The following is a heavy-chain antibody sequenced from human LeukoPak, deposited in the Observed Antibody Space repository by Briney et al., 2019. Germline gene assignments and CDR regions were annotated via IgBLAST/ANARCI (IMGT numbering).Heavy chain of an antibody. Sequence: ASVKVSCKASGGTFSSYAISWVRQAPGQGLEWMGWIITHNGNTNYTQKLQGRVTMTTDTSTTTAYMELRSLRSDDTAVYYCARGYCSSTSCYAVDYWGQGTLVTVSS. CDR3: ARGYCSSTSCYAVDY. D-gene: IGHD2-2*01. J-gene: IGHJ4*02. CDR2: IITHNGNT. CDR1: GGTFSSYA. V-gene: IGHV1-18*01.